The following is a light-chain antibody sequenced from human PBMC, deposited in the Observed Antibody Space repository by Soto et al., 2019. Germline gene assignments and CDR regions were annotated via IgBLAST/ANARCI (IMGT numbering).Light chain of an antibody. CDR2: EVN. CDR3: NSYTSSRTRV. V-gene: IGLV2-14*01. Sequence: QSVLTQPASVSGSPGQSITISCTGTSSDVGGYNYVSWYQQHPGEAPKLIIYEVNNRPSGVSDRFSGSKSGNTASLAISGLQAEDEADYYCNSYTSSRTRVFGTGTKVTVL. CDR1: SSDVGGYNY. J-gene: IGLJ1*01.